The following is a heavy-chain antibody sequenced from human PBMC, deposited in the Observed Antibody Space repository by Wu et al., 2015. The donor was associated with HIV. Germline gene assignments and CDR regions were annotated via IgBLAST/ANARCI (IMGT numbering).Heavy chain of an antibody. D-gene: IGHD2-8*02. V-gene: IGHV1-46*01. CDR2: INPSGGST. CDR1: GYTFTSYY. J-gene: IGHJ3*02. CDR3: ARVRSLVDAFDI. Sequence: QVQLVQSGAEVKKPGASVKVSCKASGYTFTSYYMHWVRQAPGQGLEWMGIINPSGGSTSYAQKFQGRVTMTRDTSTSTVYMELRSLRSDDTAVYYCARVRSLVDAFDIWAKGQWSPSLQ.